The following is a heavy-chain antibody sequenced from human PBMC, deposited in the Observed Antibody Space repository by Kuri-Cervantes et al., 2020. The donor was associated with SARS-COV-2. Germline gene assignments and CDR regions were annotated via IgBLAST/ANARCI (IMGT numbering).Heavy chain of an antibody. V-gene: IGHV3-23*01. D-gene: IGHD2-15*01. CDR1: GFTFSSYA. CDR2: ISGSGGST. Sequence: GESLKISCAASGFTFSSYAMSWVRQAPGKGLEWVSAISGSGGSTYYADSVKGRFTISRDNSKNTLYLQMNSLRAEDTAVYYCAKGDRAATPGYYYYGMDVWGQGTTVTVSS. CDR3: AKGDRAATPGYYYYGMDV. J-gene: IGHJ6*02.